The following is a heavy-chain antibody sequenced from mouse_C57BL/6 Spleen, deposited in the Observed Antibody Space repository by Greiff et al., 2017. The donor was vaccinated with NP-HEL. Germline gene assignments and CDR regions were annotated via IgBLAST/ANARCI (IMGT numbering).Heavy chain of an antibody. V-gene: IGHV1-59*01. CDR2: IDPSDSYT. J-gene: IGHJ2*01. CDR3: ARSRGFVY. CDR1: GYTFTSYW. Sequence: QVQLQQPGAELVRPGTSVKLSCKASGYTFTSYWMHWVKQRPGQGLEWIGVIDPSDSYTNYNQKFKGKATLTVDTSSSTAYMQLSSLTSEDSAVYYCARSRGFVYWGQGTTLTVSS.